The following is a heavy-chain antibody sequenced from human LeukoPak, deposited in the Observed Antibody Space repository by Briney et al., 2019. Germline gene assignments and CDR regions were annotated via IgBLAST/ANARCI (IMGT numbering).Heavy chain of an antibody. CDR3: ASSGYALYYFDY. J-gene: IGHJ4*02. D-gene: IGHD3-22*01. CDR2: IYYSGST. CDR1: GGSISSYY. Sequence: PSETLSLTCTVSGGSISSYYWSWIRQPPGKGLEWIGYIYYSGSTNYNPSLKSRVTISVDTSKNQFSLNLSSVTAADTAVYYCASSGYALYYFDYWGQGTLVTVSS. V-gene: IGHV4-59*01.